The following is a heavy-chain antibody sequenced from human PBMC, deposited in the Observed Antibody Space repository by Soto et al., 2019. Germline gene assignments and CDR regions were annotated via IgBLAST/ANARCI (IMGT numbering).Heavy chain of an antibody. CDR2: ISSSGSTI. Sequence: LRLSCAASGFTFSDYYMSWIRQAPGKGLEWVSYISSSGSTIYYADSVKGRFTISRDNAKNSLYLQMNSLRAEDTAVYYCARVFVATNYYYGMDVWGQGTTVTVSS. J-gene: IGHJ6*02. CDR1: GFTFSDYY. V-gene: IGHV3-11*01. CDR3: ARVFVATNYYYGMDV. D-gene: IGHD5-12*01.